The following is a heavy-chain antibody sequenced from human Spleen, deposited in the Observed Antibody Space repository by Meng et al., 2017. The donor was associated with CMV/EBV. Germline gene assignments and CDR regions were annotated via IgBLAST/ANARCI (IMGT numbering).Heavy chain of an antibody. J-gene: IGHJ5*02. CDR1: GASISSGSYF. CDR2: ISYGGRI. CDR3: ARDKGLYYVSGTRGEINWFDP. V-gene: IGHV4-39*06. Sequence: GSLRLSCTVSGASISSGSYFWDWIRQPPGKGLEWIGSISYGGRIYYNSSLKSRVSIFEDTSRSQFTLRLSSVTAADTAVYYCARDKGLYYVSGTRGEINWFDPWGQGTLVTVSS. D-gene: IGHD3-10*01.